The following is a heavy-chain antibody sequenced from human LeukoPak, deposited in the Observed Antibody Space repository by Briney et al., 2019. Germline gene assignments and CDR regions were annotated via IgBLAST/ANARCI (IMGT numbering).Heavy chain of an antibody. D-gene: IGHD2-15*01. J-gene: IGHJ4*02. Sequence: SETLSLTCTVSGGSVSSNSYFWAWIRQPPGKGLEWIGGIYYSGSTYYNPSLKSRVTMSVDTSQNQFSLKLSSVTAADTGVYYCATPMGSCSGGSCYDYWGQGTLVTVSS. CDR3: ATPMGSCSGGSCYDY. CDR2: IYYSGST. CDR1: GGSVSSNSYF. V-gene: IGHV4-39*01.